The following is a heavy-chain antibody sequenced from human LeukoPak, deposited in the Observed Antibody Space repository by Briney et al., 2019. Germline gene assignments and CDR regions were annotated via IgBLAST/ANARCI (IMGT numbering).Heavy chain of an antibody. J-gene: IGHJ4*02. CDR1: GFTFSTYA. V-gene: IGHV3-23*01. Sequence: PGGSLRLSCAASGFTFSTYAMGWVRQAPGKGLEWVSSITGGGSSYYTDSVRGRFTISRDNSKDTPYLQMNSLTAEDTAVYYCATGSTPGNGYYFDYWGQGALVTVSS. CDR3: ATGSTPGNGYYFDY. D-gene: IGHD3-10*01. CDR2: ITGGGSS.